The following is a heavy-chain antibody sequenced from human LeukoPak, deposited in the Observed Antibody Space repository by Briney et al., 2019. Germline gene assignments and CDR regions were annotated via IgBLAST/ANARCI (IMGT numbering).Heavy chain of an antibody. Sequence: GGSLRLSCAASGFTFSSYDMHWVRQATGRGLEWVSGVAGAGDTYYADSVKGRFTISRENGKNSLYLQMNSLRAGDTAVYYCARSGIRGVTWNWLDPWGQGTLVTVSS. V-gene: IGHV3-13*01. D-gene: IGHD3-10*01. CDR1: GFTFSSYD. CDR2: VAGAGDT. J-gene: IGHJ5*02. CDR3: ARSGIRGVTWNWLDP.